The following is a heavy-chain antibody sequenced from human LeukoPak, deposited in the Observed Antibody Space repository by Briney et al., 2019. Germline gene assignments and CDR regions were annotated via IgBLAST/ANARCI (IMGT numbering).Heavy chain of an antibody. J-gene: IGHJ4*02. D-gene: IGHD4-17*01. CDR3: ARLGARQVLDY. CDR1: GFTFSSYW. V-gene: IGHV3-7*01. Sequence: GGSLRLSCTASGFTFSSYWMSWVRQAPGMGLEWVANIKQDGGEKYYVDSVKGRFTISRDNAKNSLYLQMNSLRAEDTAVYYCARLGARQVLDYWGQGTLVTVSS. CDR2: IKQDGGEK.